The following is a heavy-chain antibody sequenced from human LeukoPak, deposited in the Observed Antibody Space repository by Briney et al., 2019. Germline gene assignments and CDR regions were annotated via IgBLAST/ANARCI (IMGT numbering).Heavy chain of an antibody. Sequence: SETLSLTCTVSGGSISSSSYYWGWIRQPPGKGLEWIGSIYYSGSTYYNPSLKSRVTISVDTSKNQFSLKLSSVTAADMAVYYCARRSDIVVVPAAPRPGYYYMDVWGKGTTVTVSS. CDR3: ARRSDIVVVPAAPRPGYYYMDV. CDR2: IYYSGST. J-gene: IGHJ6*03. V-gene: IGHV4-39*01. CDR1: GGSISSSSYY. D-gene: IGHD2-2*01.